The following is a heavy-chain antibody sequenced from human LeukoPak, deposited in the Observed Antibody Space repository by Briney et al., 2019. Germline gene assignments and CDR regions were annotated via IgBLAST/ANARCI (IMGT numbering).Heavy chain of an antibody. V-gene: IGHV3-21*06. CDR3: AREGGGLRSRYCYSFFYMDV. D-gene: IGHD5-12*01. Sequence: PGGSLRLSCAASGFKFSSYSMDWVRQAPGKGLEWLSSISSSRSFIYYVDSVKGRFTISRDDAKNSLYLQMNSLRAEDTAVCYCAREGGGLRSRYCYSFFYMDVWGKGTTVTVSS. CDR1: GFKFSSYS. J-gene: IGHJ6*03. CDR2: ISSSRSFI.